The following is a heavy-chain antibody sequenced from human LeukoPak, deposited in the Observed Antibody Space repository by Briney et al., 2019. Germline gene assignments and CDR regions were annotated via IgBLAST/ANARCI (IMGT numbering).Heavy chain of an antibody. CDR2: ISYDGGNK. J-gene: IGHJ4*02. D-gene: IGHD6-13*01. CDR3: AKDIGSWENCFHN. CDR1: GFTFSSYG. Sequence: GRSLRLSCAASGFTFSSYGMHWDRQAPGKGLEWVAVISYDGGNKYYADSVKGRFTISRDSPKNMLYLQMNSLRAEDTAVYYCAKDIGSWENCFHNWGQGTLVTVSS. V-gene: IGHV3-30*18.